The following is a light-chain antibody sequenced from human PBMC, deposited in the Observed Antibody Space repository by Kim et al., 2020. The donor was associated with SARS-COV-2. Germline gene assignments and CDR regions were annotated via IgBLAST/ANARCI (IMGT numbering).Light chain of an antibody. CDR3: QQYDSSSWT. CDR2: GTC. V-gene: IGKV3-20*01. Sequence: SPGERPTLSCRASQSISSTVLAWYQQKPGQSPRLLIYGTCSRATGVPDRFSGSGSGTDFTLTISRLEPEDFAVYYCQQYDSSSWTFGQGTKVDIK. J-gene: IGKJ1*01. CDR1: QSISSTV.